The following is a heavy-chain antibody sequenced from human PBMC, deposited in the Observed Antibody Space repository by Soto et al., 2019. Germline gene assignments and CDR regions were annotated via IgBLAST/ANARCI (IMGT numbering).Heavy chain of an antibody. CDR1: GGSISSYY. CDR3: ARDPQITGTFDY. D-gene: IGHD1-7*01. V-gene: IGHV4-59*12. Sequence: PSETLSLTCTVSGGSISSYYWSWIRQPPGKGLEWIGYIYYSGSTYYNPSLKSRVTISVDTSKNQFSLKLSSVTAADTAVYYCARDPQITGTFDYWGQGTLVTVSS. J-gene: IGHJ4*02. CDR2: IYYSGST.